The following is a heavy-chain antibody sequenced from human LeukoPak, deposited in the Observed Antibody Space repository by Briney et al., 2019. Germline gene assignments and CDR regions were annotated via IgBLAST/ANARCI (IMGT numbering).Heavy chain of an antibody. D-gene: IGHD2-2*01. Sequence: PGGSLRLSCAASGFTFTRNAMAWVRQAPGKGLEWVSAIDGSGGITFYADSVKGRVTISRVQSTNTVYLQMNSLRADDTAAYYCAKAHCSSTSCSRADNWGQGTLVTVSS. CDR2: IDGSGGIT. CDR3: AKAHCSSTSCSRADN. J-gene: IGHJ4*02. CDR1: GFTFTRNA. V-gene: IGHV3-23*01.